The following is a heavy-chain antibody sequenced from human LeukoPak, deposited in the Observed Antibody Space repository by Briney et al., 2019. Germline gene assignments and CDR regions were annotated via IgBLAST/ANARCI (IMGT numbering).Heavy chain of an antibody. Sequence: SETLSLTCTVSGGSISSSSYYWGWIRQPPWKGLEWIGSIHYSGSTYYNPSLKSRVTISVDTSKNQFSLKLSSVTAAHTAVYYCARVDLLSYGSGTIHVWGQGTLVTVSS. J-gene: IGHJ4*02. V-gene: IGHV4-39*07. CDR1: GGSISSSSYY. CDR3: ARVDLLSYGSGTIHV. D-gene: IGHD3-10*01. CDR2: IHYSGST.